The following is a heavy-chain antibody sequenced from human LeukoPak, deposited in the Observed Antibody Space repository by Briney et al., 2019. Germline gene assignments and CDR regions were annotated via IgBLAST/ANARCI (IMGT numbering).Heavy chain of an antibody. V-gene: IGHV4-61*02. CDR3: AGDSSGWNWYFDL. D-gene: IGHD6-19*01. J-gene: IGHJ2*01. Sequence: SQTLSLTCTVSGGSISSGSYYWSWIRQPAGKGLEWIGGVYTSGSTNYNPSLKSRVTISVDTSKNQFSLKLSSVTAADTAVYYCAGDSSGWNWYFDLWGRGTLVTVSS. CDR1: GGSISSGSYY. CDR2: VYTSGST.